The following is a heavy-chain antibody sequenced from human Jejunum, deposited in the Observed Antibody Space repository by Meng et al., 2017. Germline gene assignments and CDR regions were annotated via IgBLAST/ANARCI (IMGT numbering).Heavy chain of an antibody. CDR3: GRDLGGFYGV. V-gene: IGHV3-74*01. CDR1: GFTFSRYW. CDR2: IDTGGGTT. J-gene: IGHJ4*02. D-gene: IGHD2/OR15-2a*01. Sequence: EVQLVESGGGLVQPGGSLRLSCPASGFTFSRYWFHWVRQVPGKGLVWVSRIDTGGGTTNYADSVRGRFTIYRDNAESTLYLQMNSLTAEDTGVYYCGRDLGGFYGVWGRGALVTVSS.